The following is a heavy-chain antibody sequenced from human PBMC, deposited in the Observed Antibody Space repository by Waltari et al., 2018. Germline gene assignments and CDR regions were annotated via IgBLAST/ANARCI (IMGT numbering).Heavy chain of an antibody. D-gene: IGHD4-17*01. V-gene: IGHV3-7*01. Sequence: EVQLVESGGGLVQPGGSLRLSCAASGFTFSSYWMSWVRQAPGKGLEWVANIKQDGSEKYYADSGKGRFTISRDNSKNTLYLQMNSLRAEDTAVYYCARDLGVGTVTMLGGYWGQGTLVTVSS. CDR1: GFTFSSYW. CDR3: ARDLGVGTVTMLGGY. CDR2: IKQDGSEK. J-gene: IGHJ4*02.